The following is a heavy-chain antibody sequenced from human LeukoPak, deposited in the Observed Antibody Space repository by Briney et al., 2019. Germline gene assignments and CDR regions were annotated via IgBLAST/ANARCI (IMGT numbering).Heavy chain of an antibody. D-gene: IGHD3-3*01. CDR3: ARGPTKFDFPGGPWDV. Sequence: ASVKVSCKASGYTFTDYYVHWVRQAPGQGLEWVGWIIPNNGGTNYAQRFQDRVTMTRDTSINTAYMELRSLTSDDTAMFYCARGPTKFDFPGGPWDVWGQGTTVTVSS. CDR2: IIPNNGGT. J-gene: IGHJ6*02. V-gene: IGHV1-2*02. CDR1: GYTFTDYY.